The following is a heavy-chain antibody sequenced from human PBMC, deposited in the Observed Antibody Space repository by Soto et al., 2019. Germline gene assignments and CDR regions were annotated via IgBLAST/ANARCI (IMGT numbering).Heavy chain of an antibody. D-gene: IGHD3-3*01. CDR3: AAQRYDFWSGSNYYGMDV. Sequence: GGSLRLSXAASGFTFSSYAMHWVRQAPGKGLEWVAVISYDGSNKYYADSMKGRFTISRDNSKNTLYLQMNSLRAEDTAVYYCAAQRYDFWSGSNYYGMDVWGQGTTVTVS. J-gene: IGHJ6*02. CDR1: GFTFSSYA. V-gene: IGHV3-30-3*01. CDR2: ISYDGSNK.